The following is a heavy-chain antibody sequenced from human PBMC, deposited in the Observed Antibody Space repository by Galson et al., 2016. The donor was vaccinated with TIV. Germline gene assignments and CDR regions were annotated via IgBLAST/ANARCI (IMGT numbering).Heavy chain of an antibody. CDR2: MNPNSGNT. Sequence: SVKVSCKASGYTFTSYDISWVRQATGQGLEWMGWMNPNSGNTGYAQKFRGRVTMTRNTSVRTAYMELSSLGSEDTAVYYCARSGDYGDYWGQGTLVTVSS. CDR1: GYTFTSYD. J-gene: IGHJ4*02. V-gene: IGHV1-8*02. CDR3: ARSGDYGDY. D-gene: IGHD4-17*01.